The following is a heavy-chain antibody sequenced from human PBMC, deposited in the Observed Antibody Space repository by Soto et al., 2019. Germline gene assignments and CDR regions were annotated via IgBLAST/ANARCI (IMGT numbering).Heavy chain of an antibody. V-gene: IGHV2-5*02. J-gene: IGHJ5*02. CDR1: GFSLSTSGVG. Sequence: QITLKESGPTLVKPTQTLTLTCTFSGFSLSTSGVGVGWIRQPPGKALEWLALIYWDDDKRYSPSLKSRLTITKDTSKNQVVLTMTNMDPVDTATYYCAHSTSARRGSGSYEDCFDPWGQGTLVTVSS. CDR3: AHSTSARRGSGSYEDCFDP. D-gene: IGHD3-10*01. CDR2: IYWDDDK.